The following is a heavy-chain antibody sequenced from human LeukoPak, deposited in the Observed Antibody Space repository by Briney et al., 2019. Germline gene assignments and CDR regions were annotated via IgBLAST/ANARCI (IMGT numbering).Heavy chain of an antibody. J-gene: IGHJ4*02. D-gene: IGHD3-22*01. CDR3: VRESKTYDGSGYYHDY. CDR1: GGSITQTNY. V-gene: IGHV4-4*02. CDR2: VNLQGST. Sequence: SETLSLTCGVSGGSITQTNYWTWARQPPGKGLEWIGEVNLQGSTNYNPSLMGRVAISVDKSENHVSLQLTSVTAADTAVYYCVRESKTYDGSGYYHDYWGQGTPVTVSS.